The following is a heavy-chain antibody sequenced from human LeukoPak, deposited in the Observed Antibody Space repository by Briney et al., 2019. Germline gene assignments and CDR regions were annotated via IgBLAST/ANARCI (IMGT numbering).Heavy chain of an antibody. V-gene: IGHV3-21*01. CDR3: ARGVGLGGWFDP. CDR2: ISSSSRHI. Sequence: GGSLRLSCAASGFTFSSYSMNWVRQAPGKGLEWVSSISSSSRHIYYADSAKGRFTISRDNAKNSLYLQMKSLRVEDTAVYYCARGVGLGGWFDPWGQGTLVTVSS. CDR1: GFTFSSYS. J-gene: IGHJ5*02. D-gene: IGHD3-16*01.